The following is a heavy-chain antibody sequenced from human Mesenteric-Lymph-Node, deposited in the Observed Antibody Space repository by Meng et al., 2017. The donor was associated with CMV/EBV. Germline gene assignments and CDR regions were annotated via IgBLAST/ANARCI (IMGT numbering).Heavy chain of an antibody. CDR3: ARTHYGSASTRFDT. J-gene: IGHJ5*02. CDR2: IYYTGNT. D-gene: IGHD3-10*01. CDR1: GDFISSIDFY. Sequence: SETLSLTCSVSGDFISSIDFYWGWIRQPPGKGLEWIGHIYYTGNTYYNPSPKSRVTISVDTSKIQFSLNLNSVSAADTAVYYCARTHYGSASTRFDTWGQGTMVTVSS. V-gene: IGHV4-39*07.